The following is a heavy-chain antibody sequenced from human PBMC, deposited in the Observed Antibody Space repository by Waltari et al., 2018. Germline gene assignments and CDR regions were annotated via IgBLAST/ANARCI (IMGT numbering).Heavy chain of an antibody. V-gene: IGHV3-43D*04. CDR2: ISWDGGST. D-gene: IGHD2-2*01. Sequence: EVQLVESGGVVVQPGGSLRLSCAASGFTFDDYAMHWVRQAPGKGLEWVSLISWDGGSTYYADSVKCRFTISRDNSKNSLYLQMNSRRAEDTALYYCAKDTLRLSYSFDYWGQGTLVTVSS. CDR3: AKDTLRLSYSFDY. CDR1: GFTFDDYA. J-gene: IGHJ4*02.